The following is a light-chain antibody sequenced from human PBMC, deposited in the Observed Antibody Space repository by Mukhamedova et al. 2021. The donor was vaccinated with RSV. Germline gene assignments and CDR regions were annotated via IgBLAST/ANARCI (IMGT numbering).Light chain of an antibody. Sequence: WYQRRVHGKAPKLLLYGASTLVSGVPSRFRGSGSGTDFTLTITSLQPEDFATYHCQQYYNMPFTFGQGTKLGIK. CDR2: GAS. J-gene: IGKJ2*01. V-gene: IGKV1-NL1*01. CDR3: QQYYNMPFT.